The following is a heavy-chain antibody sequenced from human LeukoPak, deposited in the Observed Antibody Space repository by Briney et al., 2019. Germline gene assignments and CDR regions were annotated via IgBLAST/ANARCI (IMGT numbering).Heavy chain of an antibody. CDR1: GFTFSSYS. D-gene: IGHD4-17*01. V-gene: IGHV3-48*01. Sequence: PGGSLRLSYAGSGFTFSSYSMNWVRQAPGKGLEWVSYISSSSSTIYYADSVKGRFTISRDNAKNSLYLQMNSLRAEDTAVYYCARDPDYGDSNSYWYFDLWGRGTLVTVSS. CDR3: ARDPDYGDSNSYWYFDL. J-gene: IGHJ2*01. CDR2: ISSSSSTI.